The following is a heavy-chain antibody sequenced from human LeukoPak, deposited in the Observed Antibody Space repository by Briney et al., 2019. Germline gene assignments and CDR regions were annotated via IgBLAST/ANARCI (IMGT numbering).Heavy chain of an antibody. CDR2: ISSSIGYI. CDR3: ARGGSSQVDY. V-gene: IGHV3-21*01. J-gene: IGHJ4*02. Sequence: GGSLRLPCAASGFTFSSYSMNWVRQAPGKGLEWVSSISSSIGYIYYAVSVKGRFTISRDNAKNSLYLQMNSLRAEDTAVYYCARGGSSQVDYWGQGTLVTVSS. CDR1: GFTFSSYS.